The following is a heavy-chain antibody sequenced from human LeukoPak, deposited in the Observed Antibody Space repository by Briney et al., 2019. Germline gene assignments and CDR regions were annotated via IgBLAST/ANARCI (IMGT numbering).Heavy chain of an antibody. CDR1: GLTFSNHA. D-gene: IGHD1-1*01. Sequence: PGGSLRLSCAVSGLTFSNHALSWVRQAPGKGLEWVSAISSRDESTYYADSVKGRFTISRDNSKSTLYLQMSSLRAEDTAVYHCAKVTGTTNYWGQGTLVTVSS. CDR2: ISSRDEST. V-gene: IGHV3-23*01. J-gene: IGHJ4*02. CDR3: AKVTGTTNY.